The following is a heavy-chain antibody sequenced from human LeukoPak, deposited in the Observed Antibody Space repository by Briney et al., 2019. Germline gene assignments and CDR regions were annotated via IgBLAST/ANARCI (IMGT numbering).Heavy chain of an antibody. CDR3: ARHSPYYYGSGSPNDAFDI. CDR1: GDSISSSSSY. Sequence: PSETLSLTCTVSGDSISSSSSYWGWIRQPPGEGLEWIGSIYYSGSTYYNPSLKSRVTISVDTSKNQFSLKLSSVTAADTAVYYCARHSPYYYGSGSPNDAFDIWGQGTMVTVSS. CDR2: IYYSGST. J-gene: IGHJ3*02. V-gene: IGHV4-39*01. D-gene: IGHD3-10*01.